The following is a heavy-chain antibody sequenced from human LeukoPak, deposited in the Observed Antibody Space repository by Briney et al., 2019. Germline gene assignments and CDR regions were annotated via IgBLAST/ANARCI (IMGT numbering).Heavy chain of an antibody. V-gene: IGHV4-34*01. D-gene: IGHD6-19*01. CDR2: INHSGST. CDR3: ARQWLVSPLFDY. J-gene: IGHJ4*02. CDR1: GGSLSGYY. Sequence: SETLSLTCAAYGGSLSGYYWSWIRQPPGKGLEWIGEINHSGSTNYNPSLKSRVAISVDTSKNQLSLKLSSMTAADTAVYYCARQWLVSPLFDYWGQGTLVTVSS.